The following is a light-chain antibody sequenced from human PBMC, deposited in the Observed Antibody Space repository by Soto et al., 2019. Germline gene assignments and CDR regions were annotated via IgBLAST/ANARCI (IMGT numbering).Light chain of an antibody. CDR1: QGVINY. Sequence: DVQMTQSPSSLSASVGDSVTISCRASQGVINYLAWFQQRPGKAPKPLIYGASDLQDGVPSRFSDSGYGTDFTLTITTLQPEDFATYYCQQNNSFPYTFGQGTRLEI. CDR3: QQNNSFPYT. CDR2: GAS. V-gene: IGKV1-16*01. J-gene: IGKJ2*01.